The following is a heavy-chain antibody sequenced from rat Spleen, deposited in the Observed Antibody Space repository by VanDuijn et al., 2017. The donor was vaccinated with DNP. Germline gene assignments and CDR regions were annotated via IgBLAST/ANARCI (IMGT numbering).Heavy chain of an antibody. CDR3: ATGEVHY. Sequence: EVQLVESGGGLVQPGRSMKLSCAASGFTFSSFPMAWVRQAPTKGLEWVASISTVGDNAYYRDSVKGRFTISRDNAKNTQYLQMDSLRSEDTATYYCATGEVHYWGQGVMVTVSS. CDR2: ISTVGDNA. V-gene: IGHV5-46*01. J-gene: IGHJ2*01. D-gene: IGHD1-11*01. CDR1: GFTFSSFP.